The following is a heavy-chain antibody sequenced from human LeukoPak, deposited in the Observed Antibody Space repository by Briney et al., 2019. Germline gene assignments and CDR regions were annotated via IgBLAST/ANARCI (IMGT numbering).Heavy chain of an antibody. CDR2: IYYSGST. D-gene: IGHD2-8*02. CDR1: GGSISSSSYY. V-gene: IGHV4-39*07. J-gene: IGHJ3*02. Sequence: PSETLSLTCTVSGGSISSSSYYWGWIRQPPGKGLEWIGSIYYSGSTYYNPSLKSRVTISVDTSKNQFSLQLNSVTAADTAVYFCSTGDSSFDNWGPGTMVTVSS. CDR3: STGDSSFDN.